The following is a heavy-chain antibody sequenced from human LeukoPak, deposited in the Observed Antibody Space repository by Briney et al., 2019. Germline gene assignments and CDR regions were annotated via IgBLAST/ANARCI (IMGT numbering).Heavy chain of an antibody. V-gene: IGHV3-73*01. CDR3: TREYYGSGSLRDAFDI. J-gene: IGHJ3*02. CDR1: GFTFSSYS. Sequence: PGGSLRLSCAASGFTFSSYSMNWVRQAPGKGLEWVGRIRSKANSYATAYAASVKGRFTISRDDSKNTAYLQMNSLKTEDTAVYYCTREYYGSGSLRDAFDIWGQGTMVTVSS. CDR2: IRSKANSYAT. D-gene: IGHD3-10*01.